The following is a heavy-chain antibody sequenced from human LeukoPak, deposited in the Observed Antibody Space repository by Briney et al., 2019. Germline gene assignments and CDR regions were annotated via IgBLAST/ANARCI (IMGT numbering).Heavy chain of an antibody. D-gene: IGHD1-26*01. CDR2: IYYSGST. J-gene: IGHJ4*02. V-gene: IGHV4-59*08. Sequence: PSETLSLTCTVSGGSISSYYWSWIRQPPGKGLEWIGYIYYSGSTNYNPSLKSRVTISVDTSKNQFSLKLSSVTAADTAVYYCARQRWELPPYYFDYWGQGTLVTVSS. CDR1: GGSISSYY. CDR3: ARQRWELPPYYFDY.